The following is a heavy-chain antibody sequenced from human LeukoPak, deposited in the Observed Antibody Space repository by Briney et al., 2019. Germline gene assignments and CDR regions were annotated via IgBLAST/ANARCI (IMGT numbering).Heavy chain of an antibody. CDR3: ARVGHSHSDY. V-gene: IGHV3-9*01. CDR1: GFTFDDYA. D-gene: IGHD3-16*01. CDR2: ISWNSGSI. Sequence: PGGSLRLSCAASGFTFDDYAMHWVRQAPGKGLEWVSGISWNSGSIGYADSVKGRFTISRDNAKNSLYLQMNSLRAEDTAVYYCARVGHSHSDYWGQGTLVTVS. J-gene: IGHJ4*02.